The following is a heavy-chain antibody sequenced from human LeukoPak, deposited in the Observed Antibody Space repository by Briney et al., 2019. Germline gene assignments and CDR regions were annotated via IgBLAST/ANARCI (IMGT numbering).Heavy chain of an antibody. J-gene: IGHJ6*03. CDR2: INHSGST. V-gene: IGHV4-34*01. CDR3: ARVTRRPYYYYYYMDV. Sequence: SETLSLTCAVYGGSFSGYYWSWIRQPPGKGLEWIGGINHSGSTNYNPSLKSRVTISVDTSKNQFSLKLSSVTAADTAVYYCARVTRRPYYYYYYMDVWGKGTTVTVSS. D-gene: IGHD3-3*01. CDR1: GGSFSGYY.